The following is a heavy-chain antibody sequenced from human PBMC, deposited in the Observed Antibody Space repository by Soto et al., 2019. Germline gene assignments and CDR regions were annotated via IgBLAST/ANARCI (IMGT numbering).Heavy chain of an antibody. V-gene: IGHV4-4*07. Sequence: SETLSLTCTVSGGSISSYYWNWIRQPAGKGLEWIWPIYTSGSTNYNPSFMSRVIMSLDTSKNQFSLKQSTVTAAGTAVYYCGRDNRGWFDPWGQGTLVTVSS. CDR2: IYTSGST. CDR1: GGSISSYY. J-gene: IGHJ5*02. CDR3: GRDNRGWFDP.